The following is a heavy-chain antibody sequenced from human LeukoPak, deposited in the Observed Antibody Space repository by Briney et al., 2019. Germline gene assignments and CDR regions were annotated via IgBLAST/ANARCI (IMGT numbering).Heavy chain of an antibody. CDR3: ARGGYYDSSGYYYYFDY. J-gene: IGHJ4*02. CDR1: GGSFSGYY. CDR2: INHSGST. Sequence: SETLSLTCAVYGGSFSGYYWSWIRQPPGKGLEWIGEINHSGSTNYNPSLKSRVTISVDTSKNQFSLKLSSVTAADTAVYYCARGGYYDSSGYYYYFDYWGQGTLVTVSS. D-gene: IGHD3-22*01. V-gene: IGHV4-34*01.